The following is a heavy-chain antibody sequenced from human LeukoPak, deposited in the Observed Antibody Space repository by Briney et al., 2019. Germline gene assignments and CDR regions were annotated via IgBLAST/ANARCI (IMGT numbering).Heavy chain of an antibody. V-gene: IGHV3-64*01. Sequence: GGSLRLSCAASGFTFSTYAMHWVRQAPGKGLEHVSSITYDGGTTYYANSVKGRFTISRDNSKNTLYLQMGSMRDEDMSVYYCARDEAGYSSDWGQGTLVTVSS. D-gene: IGHD6-19*01. CDR1: GFTFSTYA. CDR2: ITYDGGTT. CDR3: ARDEAGYSSD. J-gene: IGHJ1*01.